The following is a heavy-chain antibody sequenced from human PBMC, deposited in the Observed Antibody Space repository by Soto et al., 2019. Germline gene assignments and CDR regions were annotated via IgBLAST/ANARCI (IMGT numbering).Heavy chain of an antibody. CDR2: ISWNSGSI. V-gene: IGHV3-9*01. CDR3: AKDYYYDSSGYFDY. J-gene: IGHJ4*02. D-gene: IGHD3-22*01. CDR1: GFTFDDYA. Sequence: GGSLILSCAASGFTFDDYAMHWVRQAPGKGLEWVSGISWNSGSIGYADSVKGRFTISRDNAKNSLYLQMNSLRAEDTALYYCAKDYYYDSSGYFDYWGQGT.